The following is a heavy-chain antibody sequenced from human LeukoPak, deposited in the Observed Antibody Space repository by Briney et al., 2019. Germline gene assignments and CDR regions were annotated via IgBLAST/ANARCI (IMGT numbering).Heavy chain of an antibody. CDR2: ISSSSSYI. J-gene: IGHJ4*02. V-gene: IGHV3-21*01. D-gene: IGHD4-17*01. Sequence: GGSLRLSCAASGFTFSSYSMNWVRQAPGKGLEWVSSISSSSSYIHYADSVKGRFTTSRDNAKNSLYLQMNSLRAEDTAVYYCARDLDYGDPSLIDYWGQGTLVTVSS. CDR3: ARDLDYGDPSLIDY. CDR1: GFTFSSYS.